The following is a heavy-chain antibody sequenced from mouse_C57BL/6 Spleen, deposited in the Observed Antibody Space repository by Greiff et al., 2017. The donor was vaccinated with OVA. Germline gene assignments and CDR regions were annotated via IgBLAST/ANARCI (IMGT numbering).Heavy chain of an antibody. CDR2: INPSNGGT. Sequence: QVQLQQPGTELVKPGASVKLSCKASGYTFTSYWMHWVKQRPGQGLEWIGNINPSNGGTNYNEKFKSKATLTVDKSSSTAYMQLSSLTSEDSAVYYCARSRYGNYVRYFDVWGTGTTVTVSS. CDR1: GYTFTSYW. CDR3: ARSRYGNYVRYFDV. V-gene: IGHV1-53*01. J-gene: IGHJ1*03. D-gene: IGHD2-1*01.